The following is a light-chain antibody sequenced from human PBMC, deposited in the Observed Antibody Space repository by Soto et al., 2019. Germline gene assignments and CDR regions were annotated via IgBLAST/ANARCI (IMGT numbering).Light chain of an antibody. CDR1: SSNIGNNY. Sequence: QSVLPQPPSVSAAPGQKVTISCSGSSSNIGNNYVSWYQQLPGTAPKLLIYDNNKRPSGIPDRFSGSKSGTSATLGITGLQTGDEADYYCGTWDSSLSAGRYVFGTGTKLTVL. J-gene: IGLJ1*01. V-gene: IGLV1-51*01. CDR2: DNN. CDR3: GTWDSSLSAGRYV.